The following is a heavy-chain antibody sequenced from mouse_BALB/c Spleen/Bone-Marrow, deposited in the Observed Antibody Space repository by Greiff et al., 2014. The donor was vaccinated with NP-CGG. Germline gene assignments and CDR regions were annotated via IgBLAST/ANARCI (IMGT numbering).Heavy chain of an antibody. CDR1: GYTFTDYA. CDR3: ARLTQGFYYFDY. Sequence: QVQLQQSGAEVVRPGVSVKISCKGSGYTFTDYAMHWVKQSHAKSPEWIGVISTYYGDVNYSQKFKGKATMTVEKSSSTAYMELARLTSEDSAIYYCARLTQGFYYFDYWGQGTTLTVSS. CDR2: ISTYYGDV. J-gene: IGHJ2*01. D-gene: IGHD3-1*01. V-gene: IGHV1S137*01.